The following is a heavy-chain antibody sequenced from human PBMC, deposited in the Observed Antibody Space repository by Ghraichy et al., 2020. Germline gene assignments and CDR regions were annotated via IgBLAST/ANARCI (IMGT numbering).Heavy chain of an antibody. J-gene: IGHJ4*02. D-gene: IGHD6-6*01. CDR2: IYYSGST. CDR3: ARSHGAYSSSCPGY. CDR1: GGSISSYY. V-gene: IGHV4-59*01. Sequence: SETLSLTCTVSGGSISSYYWSWIRQPPGKGLEWIGYIYYSGSTNYNPSLKSRVTISVDTSKNQFSLKLSSVTAADTAVYYCARSHGAYSSSCPGYWGQGTLVTVSS.